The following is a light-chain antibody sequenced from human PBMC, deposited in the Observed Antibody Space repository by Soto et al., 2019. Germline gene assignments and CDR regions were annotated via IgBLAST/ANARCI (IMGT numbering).Light chain of an antibody. J-gene: IGKJ3*01. CDR3: QQFGSPFT. CDR1: QSVDSSY. CDR2: GAS. V-gene: IGKV3-20*01. Sequence: EIVLTQSPGTLSLSPGERATLSCRASQSVDSSYLAWYQQKPGQAPRLLIYGASSRATGIPDRLSGSVSGTDFTLTISRLEPEDFAVYYCQQFGSPFTFGPGTKVDIK.